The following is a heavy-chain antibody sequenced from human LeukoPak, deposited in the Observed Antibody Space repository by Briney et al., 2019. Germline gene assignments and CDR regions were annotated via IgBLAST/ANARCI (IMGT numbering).Heavy chain of an antibody. V-gene: IGHV1-46*01. CDR1: GYTFTSYY. CDR3: ATRVAAAGTYYYYYYMDV. Sequence: ASVKVSCKASGYTFTSYYMHWVRQAPGQGLEWMGIINPSGGSTSYAQKFQGRVTITADKSTSTAYMELSSLRSEDTAVYYCATRVAAAGTYYYYYYMDVWGKGTTVTVSS. D-gene: IGHD6-13*01. CDR2: INPSGGST. J-gene: IGHJ6*03.